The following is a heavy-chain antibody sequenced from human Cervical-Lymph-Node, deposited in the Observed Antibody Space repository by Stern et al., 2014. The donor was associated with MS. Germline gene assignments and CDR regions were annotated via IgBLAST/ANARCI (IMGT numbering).Heavy chain of an antibody. J-gene: IGHJ4*02. Sequence: QVQLVQSGAEVKKPGASVKVSCKASGYTFTGYYMRWVRQAPGQGLEWMGWTNPNIGGTNYAQKFQGRVTMTRDTSISTAYMELSSLRPDDTAVYYCARGTVATISGYWGQGTLVTVPS. D-gene: IGHD5-12*01. V-gene: IGHV1-2*02. CDR2: TNPNIGGT. CDR3: ARGTVATISGY. CDR1: GYTFTGYY.